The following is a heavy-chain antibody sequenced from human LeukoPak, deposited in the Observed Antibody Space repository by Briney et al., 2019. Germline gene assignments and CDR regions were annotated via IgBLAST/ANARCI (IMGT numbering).Heavy chain of an antibody. CDR2: FDPEDGET. CDR3: ARSPLGIVGAKTAFDI. CDR1: GYTLTELS. D-gene: IGHD1-26*01. J-gene: IGHJ3*02. V-gene: IGHV1-24*01. Sequence: ASVKVSCKVSGYTLTELSMHWVRQAPGKGLEWMGGFDPEDGETIYAQKFQGRVTITADKSTSTAYMELNSLRSEGTAVYYCARSPLGIVGAKTAFDIWGQGTMVTVSS.